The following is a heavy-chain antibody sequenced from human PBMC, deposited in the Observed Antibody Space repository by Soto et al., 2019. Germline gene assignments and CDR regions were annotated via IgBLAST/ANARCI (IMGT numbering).Heavy chain of an antibody. CDR3: ARRYCISTSCHYYGMDV. V-gene: IGHV1-69*12. J-gene: IGHJ6*02. CDR1: GGTFSTYT. CDR2: IIPIFRTA. Sequence: QVQLVQSGAEVKKPGSSVKVSCKASGGTFSTYTVSWVRQAPGQGLEWMGGIIPIFRTANYAQKFQGRVTVTADESTSTAEMELSSLRSEDTAVYYCARRYCISTSCHYYGMDVWGQGTPVTVSS. D-gene: IGHD2-2*01.